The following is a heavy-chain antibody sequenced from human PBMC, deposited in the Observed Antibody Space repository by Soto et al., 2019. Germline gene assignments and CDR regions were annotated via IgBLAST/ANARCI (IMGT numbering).Heavy chain of an antibody. V-gene: IGHV4-59*08. J-gene: IGHJ5*02. CDR1: GGSISPYY. CDR3: ARLGEYYQLLAP. D-gene: IGHD2-2*01. CDR2: IYYGGST. Sequence: SETLSLTCTVSGGSISPYYWSWIRQPPGKGLEWVGYIYYGGSTSYNPSLKSRVTISLETSKSQFSLRLSSVTAADTAVYYCARLGEYYQLLAPWGPGTLVTVSS.